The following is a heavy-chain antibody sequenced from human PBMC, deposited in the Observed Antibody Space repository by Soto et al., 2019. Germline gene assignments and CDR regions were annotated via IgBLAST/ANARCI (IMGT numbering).Heavy chain of an antibody. J-gene: IGHJ6*02. CDR3: ARAPPAPSPRWDV. V-gene: IGHV4-30-2*01. CDR2: IYYTGST. Sequence: SETLSLTCAVSGGSMSRGGQSWSWIRQPPGKGLEWLGFIYYTGSTYYNPSLKSRVTLSVDRSKNQFSLNLTSVTAADTAMYFCARAPPAPSPRWDVWGQGTTVTVSS. CDR1: GGSMSRGGQS.